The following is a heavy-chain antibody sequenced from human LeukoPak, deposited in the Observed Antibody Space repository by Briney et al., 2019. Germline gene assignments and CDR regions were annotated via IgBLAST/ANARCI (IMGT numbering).Heavy chain of an antibody. CDR2: IYHSGST. J-gene: IGHJ6*03. D-gene: IGHD3-22*01. CDR3: ARQGVSTMIVVALPLYMDV. V-gene: IGHV4-30-2*03. CDR1: GGSISSGGYS. Sequence: SETLSLTCAVSGGSISSGGYSWSWIRQPPGKGLEWIGSIYHSGSTYYNPSLKSRVTISVDTSKNQFSLKLSSVTAADTAVYYCARQGVSTMIVVALPLYMDVWGKGTTVTISS.